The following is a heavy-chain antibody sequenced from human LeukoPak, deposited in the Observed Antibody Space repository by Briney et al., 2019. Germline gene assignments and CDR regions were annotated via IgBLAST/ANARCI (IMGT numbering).Heavy chain of an antibody. Sequence: PGGSLRLSCAASGFTFSSYWMSWVRQAPGKGLEWVSTITTSDGNTYYADSVKGRFTVSRDNSKNTLFLQMNSLRAEDTAVYYCAKVGGYYYGSGSYHKDDYWGQGTLVTVSS. V-gene: IGHV3-23*01. CDR1: GFTFSSYW. J-gene: IGHJ4*02. CDR3: AKVGGYYYGSGSYHKDDY. D-gene: IGHD3-10*01. CDR2: ITTSDGNT.